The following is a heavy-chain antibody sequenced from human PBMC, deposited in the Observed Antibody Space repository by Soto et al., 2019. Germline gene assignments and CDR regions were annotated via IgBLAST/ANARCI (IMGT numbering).Heavy chain of an antibody. CDR1: GGSISSYY. D-gene: IGHD3-16*02. Sequence: LSLTCTVSGGSISSYYWRWIRQPAGKGLEWIGRIYTSGSTNYNPSLKSRVTMSVDTSKNQFSLKLSSVTAAGTAVYYCARGELGELSSVLNFDYWGQGTLVTVSS. J-gene: IGHJ4*02. CDR2: IYTSGST. V-gene: IGHV4-4*07. CDR3: ARGELGELSSVLNFDY.